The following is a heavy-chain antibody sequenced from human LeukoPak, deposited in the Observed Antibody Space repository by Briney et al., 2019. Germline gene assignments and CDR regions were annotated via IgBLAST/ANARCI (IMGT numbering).Heavy chain of an antibody. J-gene: IGHJ6*02. D-gene: IGHD3-3*01. CDR3: ARDFSLRFLEWLDYYYYGMDV. Sequence: SVKVSCKASGGTFSSYAISWVRQAPGQGLEWMGRIIPILGIANYAQKFQGRVTITADKSTSTAYMELSSLRSEDTAVYYCARDFSLRFLEWLDYYYYGMDVWGQGTTVTVSS. V-gene: IGHV1-69*04. CDR1: GGTFSSYA. CDR2: IIPILGIA.